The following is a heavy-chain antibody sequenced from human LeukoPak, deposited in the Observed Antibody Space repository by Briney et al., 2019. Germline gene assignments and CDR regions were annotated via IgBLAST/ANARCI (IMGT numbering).Heavy chain of an antibody. D-gene: IGHD6-13*01. V-gene: IGHV3-43*01. CDR3: AKARSSSWSYLES. Sequence: GGSLRLSCAASVFMFDDHTMHWVRQLPGKGLEWVSLISWEGSTTYYADSVKDRFTISRDTSKNSLFLQMNSLRTEDTALYYCAKARSSSWSYLESWGQGTLVTVSS. J-gene: IGHJ4*02. CDR2: ISWEGSTT. CDR1: VFMFDDHT.